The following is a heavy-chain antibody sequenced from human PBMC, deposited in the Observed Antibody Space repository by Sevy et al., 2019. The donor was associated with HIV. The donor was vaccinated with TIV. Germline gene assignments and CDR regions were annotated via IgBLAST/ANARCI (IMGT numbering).Heavy chain of an antibody. CDR1: GFAFKNYA. CDR3: AKAPLSSGDSSGWTWGFDY. D-gene: IGHD6-19*01. Sequence: GGSLRLSCAASGFAFKNYAMNWVRQAPGRGLERVSAISGGGTTTYYADSVKGRFTISRDNFKNTLYLQMTNLRVEDTAFYFCAKAPLSSGDSSGWTWGFDYWGRGTLVTVSS. V-gene: IGHV3-23*01. CDR2: ISGGGTTT. J-gene: IGHJ4*02.